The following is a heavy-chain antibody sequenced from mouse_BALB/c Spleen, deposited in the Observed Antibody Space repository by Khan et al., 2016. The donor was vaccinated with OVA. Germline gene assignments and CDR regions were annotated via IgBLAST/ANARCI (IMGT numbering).Heavy chain of an antibody. CDR2: INTNTGET. CDR1: GYTFTNYG. CDR3: ARSRGGLMDGGYFDD. D-gene: IGHD6-2*01. J-gene: IGHJ1*01. Sequence: QIQLVQSGPELKKPGETVKISCKASGYTFTNYGVNWVKQAPEKGLKWMGWINTNTGETTYGDDFKGRFAFSLETSASTAYLQINSLKNEDMAKYFCARSRGGLMDGGYFDDWGEGTTVTVSS. V-gene: IGHV9-1*02.